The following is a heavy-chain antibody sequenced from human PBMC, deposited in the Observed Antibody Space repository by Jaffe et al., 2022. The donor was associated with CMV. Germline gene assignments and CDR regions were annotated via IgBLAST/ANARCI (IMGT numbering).Heavy chain of an antibody. V-gene: IGHV3-7*03. CDR1: GFTFSSYW. CDR2: IKQDGSEK. Sequence: EVQLVESGGGLVQPGGSLRLSCAASGFTFSSYWMSWVRQAPGKGLEWVANIKQDGSEKYYVDSVKGRFTISRDNAKNSLYLQMNSLRAEDTAVYYCAREEVTVTTSLFDYWGQGTLVTVSS. CDR3: AREEVTVTTSLFDY. D-gene: IGHD4-4*01. J-gene: IGHJ4*02.